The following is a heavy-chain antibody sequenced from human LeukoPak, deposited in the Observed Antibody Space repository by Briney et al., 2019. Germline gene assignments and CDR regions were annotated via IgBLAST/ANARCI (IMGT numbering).Heavy chain of an antibody. CDR3: AREARSPDYYYMDV. CDR1: GFTFSSYA. CDR2: ISYDGSNK. V-gene: IGHV3-30*04. J-gene: IGHJ6*03. Sequence: GGSLRLSCAASGFTFSSYAMHWVRQAPGKGLEWVAVISYDGSNKYYADSVKGRFTISRDNSKNTLYLQMNSLRAEDTAVYYCAREARSPDYYYMDVWGKGSTVTVSS.